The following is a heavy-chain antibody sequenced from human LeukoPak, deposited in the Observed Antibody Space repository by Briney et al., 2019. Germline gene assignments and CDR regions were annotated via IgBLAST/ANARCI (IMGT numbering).Heavy chain of an antibody. D-gene: IGHD3-10*01. CDR3: AADVYGSGRTFGY. Sequence: TSVKVSCKASGFTFTSSAVQWVRQARGQRLEWIGWIVVGSGNTNYAQKFQERVTITRDMSTSTAYMELSSLRSEDTAVYYCAADVYGSGRTFGYWGQGTLVTVSS. CDR2: IVVGSGNT. J-gene: IGHJ4*02. V-gene: IGHV1-58*01. CDR1: GFTFTSSA.